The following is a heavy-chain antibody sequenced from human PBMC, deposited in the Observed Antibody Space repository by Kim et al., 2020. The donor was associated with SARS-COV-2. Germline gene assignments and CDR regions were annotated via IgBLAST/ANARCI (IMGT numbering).Heavy chain of an antibody. J-gene: IGHJ4*02. CDR3: AKDALRPIGY. Sequence: GGSLRLSCAASGFTFSSSWMTWVRQAPGKGLEWVANIKQDGSEKYYVDSVKGRFTISRDNAKNSLYLQMNSLRPEDTAVYYCAKDALRPIGYWGQGTLVTVSS. V-gene: IGHV3-7*01. CDR1: GFTFSSSW. CDR2: IKQDGSEK.